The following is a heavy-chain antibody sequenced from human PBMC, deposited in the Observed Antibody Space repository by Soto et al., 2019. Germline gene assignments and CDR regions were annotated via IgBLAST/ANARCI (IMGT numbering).Heavy chain of an antibody. V-gene: IGHV3-33*01. CDR3: ARDYCTSTSCYMIDY. CDR2: VWDNGNNK. Sequence: GGSLRLSCAASGFTFSTFGMHWVRQAPGKGLEWVAVVWDNGNNKYYADSVKGRFTIPRDNSKNTLYLQMNSLTAEDTAMYYCARDYCTSTSCYMIDYWGQGTLVTVSS. D-gene: IGHD2-2*02. J-gene: IGHJ4*02. CDR1: GFTFSTFG.